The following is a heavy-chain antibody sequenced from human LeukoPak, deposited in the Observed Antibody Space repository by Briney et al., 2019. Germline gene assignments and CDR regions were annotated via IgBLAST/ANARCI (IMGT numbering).Heavy chain of an antibody. J-gene: IGHJ4*02. CDR3: AKSHSYGFDY. CDR1: GFTFSSYW. Sequence: PGGSLRLSCAASGFTFSSYWMSWVRQAPGKGLEWVANIKQDGSDKYYVDSVKGRFTISRDNAKDSLYLQMNSLRAEDTAVYYCAKSHSYGFDYWGQGTLVTVSS. D-gene: IGHD5-18*01. CDR2: IKQDGSDK. V-gene: IGHV3-7*01.